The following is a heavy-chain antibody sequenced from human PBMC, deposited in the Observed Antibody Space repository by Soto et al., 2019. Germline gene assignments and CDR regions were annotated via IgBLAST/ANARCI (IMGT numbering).Heavy chain of an antibody. CDR3: ARDRLRYNWNDFPYYYYGMDV. CDR2: ISYDGSNK. V-gene: IGHV3-30-3*01. CDR1: GFTFSSYA. Sequence: QVQLVESGGGVVQPGRSLRLSCAASGFTFSSYAMHWVRQAPGEGLEWVAVISYDGSNKYYADSVKGRFTISRDNSKNTLYLQMNSLRAEDTAVYYCARDRLRYNWNDFPYYYYGMDVWGQGTTVTVSS. D-gene: IGHD1-1*01. J-gene: IGHJ6*02.